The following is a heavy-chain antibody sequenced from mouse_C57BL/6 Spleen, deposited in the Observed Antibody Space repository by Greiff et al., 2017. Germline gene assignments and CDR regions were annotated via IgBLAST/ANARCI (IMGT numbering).Heavy chain of an antibody. CDR2: ISSGGSYT. D-gene: IGHD2-4*01. CDR3: ASGDYDYDGAWFAY. V-gene: IGHV5-6*01. J-gene: IGHJ3*01. CDR1: GFTFSSYG. Sequence: EVQLKQSGGDLVKPGGSLKLSCAASGFTFSSYGMSWVRQTPDKRLEWVATISSGGSYTYYPDSVKGRFTISRDNAKNTLYLQMSSLKSEDTAMYYCASGDYDYDGAWFAYWGQGTLVTVSA.